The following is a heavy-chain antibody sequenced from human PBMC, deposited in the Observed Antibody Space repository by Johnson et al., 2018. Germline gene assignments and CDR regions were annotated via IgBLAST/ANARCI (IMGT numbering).Heavy chain of an antibody. D-gene: IGHD2/OR15-2a*01. CDR3: AREFSSKRDLDV. J-gene: IGHJ6*02. CDR2: IWHYGSNA. CDR1: GFTFSVYG. Sequence: QVQLVQSGGGVVQPGRSLRLSCTASGFTFSVYGMHWVRQATGSGLEWVAVIWHYGSNAEYADSVKGRFIMSRDNSKNTLYLQMNSLRAEDTAVYYCAREFSSKRDLDVWGQGTTVTVAS. V-gene: IGHV3-33*01.